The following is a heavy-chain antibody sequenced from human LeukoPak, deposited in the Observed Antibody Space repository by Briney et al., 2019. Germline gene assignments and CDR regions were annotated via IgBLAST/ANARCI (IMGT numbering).Heavy chain of an antibody. CDR2: ISGSASTI. CDR1: GFTFSGYA. V-gene: IGHV3-48*03. J-gene: IGHJ4*02. Sequence: GGSLRLSCAASGFTFSGYAMKWVRQAPGKGLEWVSYISGSASTIYYADSVKGRFTISRDNAKNSLHLQMNSLRAEDTAVYYCARRSAGASHFDYWGQGTLVTVSS. CDR3: ARRSAGASHFDY. D-gene: IGHD3-3*01.